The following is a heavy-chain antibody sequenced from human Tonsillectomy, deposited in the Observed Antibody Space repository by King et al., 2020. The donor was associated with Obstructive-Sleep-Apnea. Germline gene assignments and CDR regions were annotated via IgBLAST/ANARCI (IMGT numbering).Heavy chain of an antibody. Sequence: QLQESGPGLVKPSETLSLTCTVSGGSISSSSYYWGWIRQPPGKGLEWIGSIYYSGSTYYNPSLKSRVTISVDTSKNQFSLKLSSVTAADTAVDYCARGEYCYGSGSFHYWGQGTLVTVSS. CDR1: GGSISSSSYY. V-gene: IGHV4-39*07. CDR2: IYYSGST. J-gene: IGHJ4*02. D-gene: IGHD3-10*01. CDR3: ARGEYCYGSGSFHY.